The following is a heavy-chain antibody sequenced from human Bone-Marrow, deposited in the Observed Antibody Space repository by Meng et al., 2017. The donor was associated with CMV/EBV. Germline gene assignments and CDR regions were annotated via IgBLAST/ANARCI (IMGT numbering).Heavy chain of an antibody. J-gene: IGHJ4*02. Sequence: GESLKISCAASGFTFSNYEMNWVRQAPGKGPEWVAYISTSGTSIQYADFVKGRFTISRDNGKNSLYLQMNSLRVEDTAVYYCASWWSGLTAPGWGQGTLVTVSS. CDR3: ASWWSGLTAPG. D-gene: IGHD6-13*01. CDR1: GFTFSNYE. CDR2: ISTSGTSI. V-gene: IGHV3-48*03.